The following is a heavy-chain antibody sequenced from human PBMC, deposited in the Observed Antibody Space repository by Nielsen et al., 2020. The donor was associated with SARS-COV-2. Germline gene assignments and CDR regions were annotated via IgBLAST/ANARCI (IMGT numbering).Heavy chain of an antibody. CDR3: ARHDIVVVPAAIIGGAFDY. J-gene: IGHJ4*02. Sequence: WIRQPPGKGLEWIGSIYYSGSTYYNPSLKSRVTISVGTSKNQFSLKLSSVTAADTAVYYCARHDIVVVPAAIIGGAFDYWGQGTLVTVSS. CDR2: IYYSGST. D-gene: IGHD2-2*02. V-gene: IGHV4-39*01.